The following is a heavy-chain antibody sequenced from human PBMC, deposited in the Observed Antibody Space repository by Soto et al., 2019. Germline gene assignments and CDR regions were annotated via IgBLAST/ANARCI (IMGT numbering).Heavy chain of an antibody. D-gene: IGHD2-15*01. CDR1: GFSLSSSGVG. CDR2: IYWDEDK. V-gene: IGHV2-5*02. J-gene: IGHJ6*02. Sequence: QITLKESGPTLVKPTQTLTLTCTFSGFSLSSSGVGVGWIRQPPGKAPEWLALIYWDEDKRYSPSLKTRLTITKDTSTNEVVLTMTNMDHVDTGTYYCAHKGGRGAGMDVWGQGTTVTVSS. CDR3: AHKGGRGAGMDV.